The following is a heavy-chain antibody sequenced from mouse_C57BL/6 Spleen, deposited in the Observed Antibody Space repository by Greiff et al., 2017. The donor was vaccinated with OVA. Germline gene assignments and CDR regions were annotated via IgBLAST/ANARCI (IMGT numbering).Heavy chain of an antibody. Sequence: VQGVESGAELVRPGTSVKVSCKASGYAFTNYLIEWVKQRPGQGLEWIGVINPGSGGTNYNEKFKGKATLTADKSSSTTYMQLSSLTSEDAAVYFCARSNQLGRRFAYWGQGTTLTVSS. CDR3: ARSNQLGRRFAY. CDR2: INPGSGGT. CDR1: GYAFTNYL. V-gene: IGHV1-54*01. D-gene: IGHD4-1*02. J-gene: IGHJ2*01.